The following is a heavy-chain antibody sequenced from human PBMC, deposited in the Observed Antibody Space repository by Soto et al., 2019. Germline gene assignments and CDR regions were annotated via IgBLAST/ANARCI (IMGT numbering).Heavy chain of an antibody. CDR3: ARDGSAGSSIRY. CDR2: INNGGEYI. J-gene: IGHJ4*02. D-gene: IGHD6-13*01. V-gene: IGHV3-21*01. Sequence: EVQVVESGGGLVKPGGSLRLSCTAPGSPFSSYGMNWVRQAPGKGLEWVAAINNGGEYIYYADSVQGRCTISRDNAKNSLYLQLNRLRGEETAVYFCARDGSAGSSIRYWGQGTLVTVSS. CDR1: GSPFSSYG.